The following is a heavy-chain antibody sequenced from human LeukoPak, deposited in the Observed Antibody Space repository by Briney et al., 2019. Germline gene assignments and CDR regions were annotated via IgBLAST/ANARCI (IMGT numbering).Heavy chain of an antibody. CDR1: GFTFTTYS. CDR3: VKDQVRGKALGY. D-gene: IGHD3-10*01. J-gene: IGHJ4*02. CDR2: ISSNGGST. V-gene: IGHV3-64D*06. Sequence: GGSLRLSCAASGFTFTTYSMTWVRQAPGKGPEYVSAISSNGGSTYYADSVKGRFTISRDNSKNTLYLQMSSLRAEDTAVYYCVKDQVRGKALGYWGQGTLVTVSS.